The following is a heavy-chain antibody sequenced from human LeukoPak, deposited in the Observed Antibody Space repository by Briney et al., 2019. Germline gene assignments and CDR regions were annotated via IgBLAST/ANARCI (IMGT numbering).Heavy chain of an antibody. Sequence: NPSETLSLTCAVRGESFSAYFWSWIRQVPGKGLEWIGEIDHRGVSTYNPSLKSRATMLVDTSNNHFSPSLTSVTAADTATYYCASRSLTLAAARCFDDWGQGTVVTVSS. D-gene: IGHD2-15*01. CDR2: IDHRGVS. CDR3: ASRSLTLAAARCFDD. CDR1: GESFSAYF. V-gene: IGHV4-34*01. J-gene: IGHJ4*03.